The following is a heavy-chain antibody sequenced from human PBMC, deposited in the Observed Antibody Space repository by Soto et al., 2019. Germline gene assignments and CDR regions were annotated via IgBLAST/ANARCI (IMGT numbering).Heavy chain of an antibody. D-gene: IGHD4-17*01. CDR1: GDSISDYY. CDR2: IYFSGTT. J-gene: IGHJ4*02. CDR3: ARIHSRRDAYGRSHYYFDY. Sequence: SETLSLTCTVSGDSISDYYWSWFRQPPGKGLEWIGYIYFSGTTNYNPSLKSQVTISIDTSENQFSLKLSSVTAADTAVYYCARIHSRRDAYGRSHYYFDYWGQGTLVTVSS. V-gene: IGHV4-59*01.